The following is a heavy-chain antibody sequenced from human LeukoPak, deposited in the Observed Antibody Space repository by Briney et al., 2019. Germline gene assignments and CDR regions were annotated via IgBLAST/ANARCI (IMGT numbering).Heavy chain of an antibody. CDR1: GGSISSYY. CDR3: ARGAGTTVTTKGAFDI. D-gene: IGHD4-17*01. V-gene: IGHV4-59*01. J-gene: IGHJ3*02. CDR2: IYYSGST. Sequence: SETLSLTCTVSGGSISSYYWSWIRQPPGKGLEWIGYIYYSGSTNYNPSLKSRVTISVDTSKNQFSLKLSSVTAADTAVYYCARGAGTTVTTKGAFDIRGEGTMVTVSS.